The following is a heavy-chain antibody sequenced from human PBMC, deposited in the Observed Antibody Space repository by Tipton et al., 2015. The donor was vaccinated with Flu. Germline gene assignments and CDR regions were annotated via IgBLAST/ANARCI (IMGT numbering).Heavy chain of an antibody. CDR2: ISGAGSYT. V-gene: IGHV3-23*01. Sequence: GSLRLSCAASGFSFSSHAMSWVRQAPGKGLEWVSTISGAGSYTYYADSVKGRFTISRDSSKNTLYLPMDSLRAEDTAVYYCAKAWWAIFDAFDIWGQGTMVTVSS. CDR3: AKAWWAIFDAFDI. CDR1: GFSFSSHA. D-gene: IGHD2-8*02. J-gene: IGHJ3*02.